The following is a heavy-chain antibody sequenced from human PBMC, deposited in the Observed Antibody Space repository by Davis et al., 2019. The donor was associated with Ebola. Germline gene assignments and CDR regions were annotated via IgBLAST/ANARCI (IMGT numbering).Heavy chain of an antibody. CDR1: GYTFTGYY. D-gene: IGHD3-3*01. CDR2: INPNSGGT. V-gene: IGHV1-2*02. CDR3: ARGPRGRFLATEGIVGKHYGMDV. Sequence: ASVKVSCKASGYTFTGYYMHWVRQAPGQGLEWMGWINPNSGGTNYAQKFQGRVTMTRDTSISTAYMELSRLRSDDTAVYYCARGPRGRFLATEGIVGKHYGMDVWGQGTTVTVSS. J-gene: IGHJ6*02.